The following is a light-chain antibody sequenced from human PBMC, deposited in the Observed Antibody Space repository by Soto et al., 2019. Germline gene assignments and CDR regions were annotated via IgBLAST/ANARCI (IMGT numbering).Light chain of an antibody. CDR2: KAS. CDR3: QHFTRYPYS. V-gene: IGKV1-5*03. J-gene: IGKJ2*03. CDR1: QNINRW. Sequence: DIQMTQSPSTLAASVGDRVAITCRASQNINRWLAWYPQKPGTAPKLLISKASSLGSGVQSRFSGNGSETESTLTISSPQPDDFASYYCQHFTRYPYSFGQGTKLEIK.